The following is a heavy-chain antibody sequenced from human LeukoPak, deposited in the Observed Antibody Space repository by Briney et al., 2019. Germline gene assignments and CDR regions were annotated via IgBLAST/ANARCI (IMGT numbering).Heavy chain of an antibody. D-gene: IGHD2-2*01. CDR2: INSGGST. CDR1: GLTVSSNY. CDR3: ARGRGSTSCYYFDY. J-gene: IGHJ4*02. V-gene: IGHV3-53*01. Sequence: GGSLRLSCAASGLTVSSNYMTWVRQAPGKGLEWVSVINSGGSTYYAESVKGRFTISRDNSKNTLYLQMNSLRAEDTAVYYCARGRGSTSCYYFDYWGQGTLVTVSS.